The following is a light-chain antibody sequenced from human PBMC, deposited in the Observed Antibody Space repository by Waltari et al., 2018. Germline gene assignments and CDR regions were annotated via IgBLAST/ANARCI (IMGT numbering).Light chain of an antibody. CDR1: SGHSTNV. CDR2: VNSDGSH. V-gene: IGLV4-69*01. CDR3: QTGGHGTWV. Sequence: QLVLTQSPSASASLGASVKLTCTLSSGHSTNVIAWLQKRPERGPRYLMKVNSDGSHNKGDEIPVRFSGSSSGAEHYLTISSLQSEDEADYHCQTGGHGTWVFGGGTKLTVL. J-gene: IGLJ3*02.